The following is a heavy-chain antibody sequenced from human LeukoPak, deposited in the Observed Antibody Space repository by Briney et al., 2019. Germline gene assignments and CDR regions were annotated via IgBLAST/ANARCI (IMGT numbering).Heavy chain of an antibody. J-gene: IGHJ4*02. Sequence: GGSLRLSCAASGFTFTTFGMHWVRQAPGKGLEWVTFITYDGSNKYYADSVKGRFTISRDNSKNTLYLQMNSLRAEDTAVYYCARTPYDYVWGSYRRFDYWGQGTLVTVSS. V-gene: IGHV3-30*19. D-gene: IGHD3-16*02. CDR3: ARTPYDYVWGSYRRFDY. CDR1: GFTFTTFG. CDR2: ITYDGSNK.